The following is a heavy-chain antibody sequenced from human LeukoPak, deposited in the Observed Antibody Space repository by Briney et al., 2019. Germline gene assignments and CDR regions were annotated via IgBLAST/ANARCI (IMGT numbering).Heavy chain of an antibody. CDR2: INTNTGNP. CDR1: GYTFTSYA. CDR3: ARAGFDLEDDYSNCDY. Sequence: ASVTVSCKASGYTFTSYAMNWVRQAPGQGLEWMGWINTNTGNPTYAQGFTGRFVFSLDTSVSTAYLQISSLKAEDTAVYYCARAGFDLEDDYSNCDYWGQGTLVTVSS. D-gene: IGHD4-11*01. V-gene: IGHV7-4-1*02. J-gene: IGHJ4*02.